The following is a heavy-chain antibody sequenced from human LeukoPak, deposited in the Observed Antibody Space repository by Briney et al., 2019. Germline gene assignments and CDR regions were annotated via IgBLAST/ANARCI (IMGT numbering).Heavy chain of an antibody. CDR1: GYSISSGYY. CDR2: IYHSGST. J-gene: IGHJ4*02. D-gene: IGHD3-22*01. Sequence: PSETLSLTCTVSGYSISSGYYWGWIRQPPGKGLEWIGSIYHSGSTYYNPSLKSRVTISVDTSKNQFSLKLSSVTAADTAVYYCARGYYDSSGYYSRGEFDCWGQGTLVTVSS. CDR3: ARGYYDSSGYYSRGEFDC. V-gene: IGHV4-38-2*02.